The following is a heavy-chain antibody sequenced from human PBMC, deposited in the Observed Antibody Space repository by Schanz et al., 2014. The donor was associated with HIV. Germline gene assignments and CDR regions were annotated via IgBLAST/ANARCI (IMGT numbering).Heavy chain of an antibody. J-gene: IGHJ4*02. CDR3: AKRGVAAEFDY. Sequence: QVQLVESGGGVVQPGASLRVSCAASGFTFRRHGMHWVRQAPGKGLEWVALISFDGATRSYVDSVQGRFTISRDNVKNTVSLQMSSLRIEDTARYYCAKRGVAAEFDYWGQGTLVTVSS. D-gene: IGHD6-19*01. V-gene: IGHV3-30*18. CDR2: ISFDGATR. CDR1: GFTFRRHG.